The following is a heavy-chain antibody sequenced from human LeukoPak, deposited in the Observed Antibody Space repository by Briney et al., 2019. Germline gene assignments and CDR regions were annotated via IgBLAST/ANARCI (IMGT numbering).Heavy chain of an antibody. J-gene: IGHJ5*02. D-gene: IGHD3-16*01. CDR3: ARQTPLTPMITFGGGFDP. CDR1: GGSISSYY. CDR2: IYYSGGT. V-gene: IGHV4-59*08. Sequence: SETLSLTCTVSGGSISSYYWSWIRQPPGKGLEWIGYIYYSGGTNYNPSLKSRVTISVDTSKNQFSLKLSSVTAADTAVYYRARQTPLTPMITFGGGFDPWGQGTLVTVSS.